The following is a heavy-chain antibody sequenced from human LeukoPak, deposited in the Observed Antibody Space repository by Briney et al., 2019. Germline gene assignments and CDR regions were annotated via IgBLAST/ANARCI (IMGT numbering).Heavy chain of an antibody. D-gene: IGHD3-10*01. J-gene: IGHJ6*02. CDR2: ISGSGGST. CDR1: GFTFSSYA. CDR3: ASYYYGSGSYYPPYYYYYGMDV. V-gene: IGHV3-23*01. Sequence: PGGSLRLSCAASGFTFSSYAMSWVRQAPGKGLEWVSAISGSGGSTYYADSVKGRFTISRDNSKNTLYLQMNSLRAEDTAVYYCASYYYGSGSYYPPYYYYYGMDVWGQGTTVTVSS.